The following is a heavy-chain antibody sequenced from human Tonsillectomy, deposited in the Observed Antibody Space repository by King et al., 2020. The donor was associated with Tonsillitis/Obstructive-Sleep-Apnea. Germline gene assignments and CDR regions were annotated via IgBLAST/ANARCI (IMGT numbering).Heavy chain of an antibody. CDR2: FYPEDGET. V-gene: IGHV1-24*01. CDR1: GYTLTELS. CDR3: ATAVPASIGAFDI. J-gene: IGHJ3*02. D-gene: IGHD2-2*02. Sequence: QVQLVQSGAEVKKPGASLKVSCKLSGYTLTELSMHWVRQAPGKGLEWMGGFYPEDGETIYAQKCQGSVTMTEDTPTDTAYMELSSLRSEATAVYYCATAVPASIGAFDIWGQGTMVTVSS.